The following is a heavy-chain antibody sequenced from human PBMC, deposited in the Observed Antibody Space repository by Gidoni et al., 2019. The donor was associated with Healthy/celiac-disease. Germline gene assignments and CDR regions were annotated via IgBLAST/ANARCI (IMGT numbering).Heavy chain of an antibody. CDR2: IYYSGST. V-gene: IGHV4-31*02. CDR3: AGMTANDAFDI. D-gene: IGHD2-21*02. Sequence: EWIGYIYYSGSTYYNPSLKSRVTISVDTSKNQFSLKLSSVTAADTAVYYCAGMTANDAFDIWGQGTMVTVSS. J-gene: IGHJ3*02.